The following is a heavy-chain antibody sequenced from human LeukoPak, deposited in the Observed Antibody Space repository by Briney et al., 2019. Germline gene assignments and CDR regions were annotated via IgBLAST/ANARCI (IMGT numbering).Heavy chain of an antibody. V-gene: IGHV3-23*01. CDR2: ISGSGGST. Sequence: PGGSLRLSCAASGFTFMSYAMSWVRQAPGKGLEWVSAISGSGGSTYYADSVKGRFTISRDNSKNTLYLQMNSLRAEDTAVYYCALRVQGVISPFDYWGQGTLVTVSS. CDR3: ALRVQGVISPFDY. CDR1: GFTFMSYA. D-gene: IGHD3-10*01. J-gene: IGHJ4*02.